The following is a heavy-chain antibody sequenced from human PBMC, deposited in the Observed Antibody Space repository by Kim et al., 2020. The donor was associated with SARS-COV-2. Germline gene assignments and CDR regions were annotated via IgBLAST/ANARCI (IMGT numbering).Heavy chain of an antibody. J-gene: IGHJ4*02. D-gene: IGHD2-15*01. V-gene: IGHV4-34*01. CDR2: INHSGST. CDR1: GGSFSGYY. CDR3: ARGNIVVVVAATQHSFDY. Sequence: SETLSLTCAVYGGSFSGYYWSWIRQPPGKGLEWIGEINHSGSTNYNPSLKSRVTISVDTSKNQFSLKLSSVTAADTAVYYCARGNIVVVVAATQHSFDYWGQGTLVTVSS.